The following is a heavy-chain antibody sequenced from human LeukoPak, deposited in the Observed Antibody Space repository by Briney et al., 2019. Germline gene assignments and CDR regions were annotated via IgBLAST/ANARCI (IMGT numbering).Heavy chain of an antibody. V-gene: IGHV3-48*04. CDR1: GFTFSSYG. J-gene: IGHJ4*02. D-gene: IGHD3-16*02. Sequence: SGGSLRLSCAASGFTFSSYGMSWVRQAPGKGLEWVSYISSSGSTIYYADSVKGRFTISRDNAKNSLYLQMNSLRAEDTAVYYCARDGYDYVWGSYHSHLDYWGQGTLVTVSS. CDR3: ARDGYDYVWGSYHSHLDY. CDR2: ISSSGSTI.